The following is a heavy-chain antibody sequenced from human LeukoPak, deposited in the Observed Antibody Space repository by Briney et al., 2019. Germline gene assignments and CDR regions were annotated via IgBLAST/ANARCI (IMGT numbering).Heavy chain of an antibody. Sequence: QPGRSPRLSCAASGFTFSSYAMHWVRQAPGKGLEWVAVISYDGSNKYYADSVKGRFTISRDNSKNTLYLQMNSLRAEDTAVYYCARENWNPLIVYYYYGMDVWGQGTTVTVSS. CDR1: GFTFSSYA. J-gene: IGHJ6*02. CDR3: ARENWNPLIVYYYYGMDV. D-gene: IGHD1-1*01. CDR2: ISYDGSNK. V-gene: IGHV3-30-3*01.